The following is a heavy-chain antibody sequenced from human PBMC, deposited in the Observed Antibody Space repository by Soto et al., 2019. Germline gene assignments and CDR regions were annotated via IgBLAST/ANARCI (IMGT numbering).Heavy chain of an antibody. CDR2: ISGYKGDT. V-gene: IGHV1-18*01. Sequence: QVQLVQSGAEVKKPGASVKVSCKASGYTFANYGISWVRQAPGQGLEWIGWISGYKGDTDYAQNLQGRVTMTTDTSTNTANMELRSLRADDTAVYYCARRPRTCNRSSCYAFDPWGQGTLVTVS. J-gene: IGHJ5*02. CDR3: ARRPRTCNRSSCYAFDP. CDR1: GYTFANYG. D-gene: IGHD2-2*01.